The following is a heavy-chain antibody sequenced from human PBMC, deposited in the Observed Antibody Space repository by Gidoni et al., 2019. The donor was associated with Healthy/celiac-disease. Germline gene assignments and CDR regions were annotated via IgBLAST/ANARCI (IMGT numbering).Heavy chain of an antibody. Sequence: EVQLVASGGGLVQPGGSLRLSCAASGFTFSSYWMHWVRQAPGKGLVWVSRINSDGSSTSYADSVKGRFTISRDNAKNTLYLQMNSLRAEDTAVYYCARGEDCSSTSCYIGYGDGMDVWGQGTTVTVSS. V-gene: IGHV3-74*01. D-gene: IGHD2-2*02. CDR2: INSDGSST. CDR3: ARGEDCSSTSCYIGYGDGMDV. CDR1: GFTFSSYW. J-gene: IGHJ6*02.